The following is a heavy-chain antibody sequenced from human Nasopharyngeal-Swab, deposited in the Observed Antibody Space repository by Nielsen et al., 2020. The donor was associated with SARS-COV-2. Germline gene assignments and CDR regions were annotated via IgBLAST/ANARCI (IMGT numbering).Heavy chain of an antibody. CDR3: ARSQNWGTYYYYMDV. J-gene: IGHJ6*03. CDR1: GFTFSSYA. CDR2: ISSNGGST. Sequence: GESLKISCAASGFTFSSYAMHWVREAPGKGLEYVSAISSNGGSTYYENSVKGRFTISRDNSKNTLYLQMGSLRAEDMAVYYCARSQNWGTYYYYMDVWGKGTTVTVSS. V-gene: IGHV3-64*01. D-gene: IGHD7-27*01.